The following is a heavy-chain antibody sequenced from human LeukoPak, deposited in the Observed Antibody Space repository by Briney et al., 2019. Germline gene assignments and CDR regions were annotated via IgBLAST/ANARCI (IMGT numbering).Heavy chain of an antibody. D-gene: IGHD2-2*01. CDR2: IYTSGST. J-gene: IGHJ6*02. Sequence: SETLSLTCTVSGGSISSYYWSWIRQPAGKGLEWIGRIYTSGSTNYNPSLKSRVTMSVDTSKNQFSLKLSSVTAADTAVYYCAREGYCSSTSCSYYYYGMDVWGQGTTVTVSS. CDR1: GGSISSYY. V-gene: IGHV4-4*07. CDR3: AREGYCSSTSCSYYYYGMDV.